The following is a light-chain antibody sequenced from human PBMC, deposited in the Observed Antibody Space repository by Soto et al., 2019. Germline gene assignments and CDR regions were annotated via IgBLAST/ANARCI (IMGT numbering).Light chain of an antibody. Sequence: DIQMTQSPSTLSASVGARVTITCRASQSISSRLAWYQQKPGKAPKLLIYKASSLESGVPSRFSGSGSGTEFTLTISSLQPDDFATYYCQQYNSYPWTFGQGTKVEIK. V-gene: IGKV1-5*03. CDR3: QQYNSYPWT. CDR2: KAS. J-gene: IGKJ1*01. CDR1: QSISSR.